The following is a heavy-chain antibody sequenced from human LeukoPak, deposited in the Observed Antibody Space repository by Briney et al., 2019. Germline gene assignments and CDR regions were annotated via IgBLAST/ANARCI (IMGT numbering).Heavy chain of an antibody. CDR1: GLTVSSSY. CDR3: ARNILFAFDI. J-gene: IGHJ3*02. Sequence: GGSLRLSCAASGLTVSSSYMSWVRQAPGKGLEWVSIIYNDGSTYYADSMKGRFTISRDNSKNTLYLQVNSMRAEDTAMYYCARNILFAFDIWGQGTMVTVSS. V-gene: IGHV3-53*01. CDR2: IYNDGST. D-gene: IGHD2/OR15-2a*01.